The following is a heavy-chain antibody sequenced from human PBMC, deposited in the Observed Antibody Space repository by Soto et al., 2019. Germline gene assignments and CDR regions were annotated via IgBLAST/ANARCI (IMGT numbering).Heavy chain of an antibody. D-gene: IGHD2-2*01. CDR1: GGTLNTYT. CDR3: ARGYCSSASCYEDSKFYMDV. CDR2: IIPIFGIA. J-gene: IGHJ6*03. V-gene: IGHV1-69*02. Sequence: ASVKVSCKASGGTLNTYTIRWVRQAPGQGLEWMGRIIPIFGIAKSAQKFQGRVTITADTSTSTAYMELSSLRSEDTAVYYCARGYCSSASCYEDSKFYMDVWGKGTTVTVSS.